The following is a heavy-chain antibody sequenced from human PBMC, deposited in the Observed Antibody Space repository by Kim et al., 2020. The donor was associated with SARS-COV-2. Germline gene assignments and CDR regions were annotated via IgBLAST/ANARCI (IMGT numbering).Heavy chain of an antibody. Sequence: GGSLRLSCAASGFTFGTFAMNWVRQAPGKGLEWVSSITGSGDSTYYADSVKGRFTISRDNSKNTVFLQMKSLRADDTAMYYCAKDPNVGFNAGGQGPWVTVSA. CDR1: GFTFGTFA. CDR2: ITGSGDST. V-gene: IGHV3-23*01. D-gene: IGHD1-26*01. CDR3: AKDPNVGFNA. J-gene: IGHJ4*02.